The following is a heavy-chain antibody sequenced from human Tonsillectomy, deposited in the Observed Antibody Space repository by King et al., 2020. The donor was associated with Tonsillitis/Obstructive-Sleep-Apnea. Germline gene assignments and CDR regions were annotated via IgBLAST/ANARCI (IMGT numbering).Heavy chain of an antibody. CDR2: ISSSSSYT. Sequence: VQLVESGGGLVKPGGSLRLSCAASGFTFSDYYMTWIRQAPGKGLEWVSYISSSSSYTNFADSVKGRFTISRDNAKNSLYLQMNSLRAEDTAMYYCAGGGWGYYESSGYYLFDSWGQGTLVTVSS. J-gene: IGHJ4*02. V-gene: IGHV3-11*05. D-gene: IGHD3-22*01. CDR1: GFTFSDYY. CDR3: AGGGWGYYESSGYYLFDS.